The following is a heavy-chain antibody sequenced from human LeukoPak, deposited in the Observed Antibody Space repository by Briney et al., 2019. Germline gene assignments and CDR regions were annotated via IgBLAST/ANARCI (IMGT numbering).Heavy chain of an antibody. CDR2: TYYRSKWFD. D-gene: IGHD5/OR15-5a*01. V-gene: IGHV6-1*01. Sequence: SQTLSLTCAISGDSVSSDRAAWNWIRQSPSRGLEWLGRTYYRSKWFDEYAVSVKSRITIKPDTSRNQFSLHLNSVTPEDTAVYSCARTTVYDGSKYYGLDVWGQGTTVTVSS. J-gene: IGHJ6*02. CDR3: ARTTVYDGSKYYGLDV. CDR1: GDSVSSDRAA.